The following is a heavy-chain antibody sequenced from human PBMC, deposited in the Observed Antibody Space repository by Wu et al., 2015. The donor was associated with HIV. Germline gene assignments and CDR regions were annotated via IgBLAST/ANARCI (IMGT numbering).Heavy chain of an antibody. D-gene: IGHD4/OR15-4a*01. CDR2: MNPRNGYI. CDR1: YVLTSYP. CDR3: ARVQFDPDYYTYFDL. Sequence: QAQLVQSGPEAKRPGASVKVSCKASYVLTSYPIGWVRQAPGQRLEWMGWMNPRNGYIKPAQRFQDRITMSTTNSAHTAYMELRSLTSDDTAIYFCARVQFDPDYYTYFDLWGQGTSVTV. V-gene: IGHV1-18*01. J-gene: IGHJ6*02.